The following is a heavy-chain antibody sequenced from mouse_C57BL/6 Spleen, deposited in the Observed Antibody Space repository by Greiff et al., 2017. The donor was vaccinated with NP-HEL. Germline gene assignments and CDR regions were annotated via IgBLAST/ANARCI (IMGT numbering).Heavy chain of an antibody. J-gene: IGHJ4*01. CDR3: TTCYYAMDY. V-gene: IGHV1-15*01. Sequence: QVQLKQSGAELVRPGASVTLSCKASGYTFTDYEMHWVKQTPVHGLVWIGAIDPETGGTAYNQKFKGKAILTADKSSSTAYMELRSLTSEDSAVYYCTTCYYAMDYWGQGTSVTVSS. CDR2: IDPETGGT. CDR1: GYTFTDYE.